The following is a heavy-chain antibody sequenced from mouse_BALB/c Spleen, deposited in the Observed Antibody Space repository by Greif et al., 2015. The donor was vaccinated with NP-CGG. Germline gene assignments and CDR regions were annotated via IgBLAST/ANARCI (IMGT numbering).Heavy chain of an antibody. D-gene: IGHD3-1*01. V-gene: IGHV14-3*02. Sequence: VQLKESGAELVKPGASVKLSCTASGFNIKDTHMHWVKQRPEQGLEWIGRIDPANGNTKYDPKFQGKATITADTSSNTAYLQLSSLTSEDTAVYYCARARPYYAMDYWGQGTSVTVSS. CDR3: ARARPYYAMDY. J-gene: IGHJ4*01. CDR1: GFNIKDTH. CDR2: IDPANGNT.